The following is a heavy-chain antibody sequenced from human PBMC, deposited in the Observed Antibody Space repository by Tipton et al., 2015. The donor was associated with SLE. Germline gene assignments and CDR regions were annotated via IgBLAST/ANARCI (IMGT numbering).Heavy chain of an antibody. D-gene: IGHD1-7*01. CDR3: VRERKYVVRFRELVAPDL. Sequence: TLSLTCAVYGGSSSDYYWSWIRQTPGEGLEWIGEINHTGGTNYNPSLESRVTMSVDTSKNQFSLKLSSVTAADTAMYYCVRERKYVVRFRELVAPDLWGQGTAITVSP. V-gene: IGHV4-34*01. CDR2: INHTGGT. J-gene: IGHJ3*01. CDR1: GGSSSDYY.